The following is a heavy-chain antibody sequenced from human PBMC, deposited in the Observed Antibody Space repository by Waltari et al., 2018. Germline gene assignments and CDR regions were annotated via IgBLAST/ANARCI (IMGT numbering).Heavy chain of an antibody. CDR1: GYTFTSYA. CDR3: ARAGYREVATPDY. J-gene: IGHJ4*02. Sequence: QVQLVQSGAEVKKPGASVKVSCKASGYTFTSYAMHWVRQAPGQRLEWMGWINAGNGNTKYSQKFQGRVTITRDTSASTDYMELSSLRSEDTAVYYCARAGYREVATPDYWGQGTLVTVSS. CDR2: INAGNGNT. V-gene: IGHV1-3*01. D-gene: IGHD2-15*01.